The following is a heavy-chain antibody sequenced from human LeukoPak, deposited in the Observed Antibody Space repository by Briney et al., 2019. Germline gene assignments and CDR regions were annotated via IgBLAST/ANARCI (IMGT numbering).Heavy chain of an antibody. V-gene: IGHV1-2*06. J-gene: IGHJ4*02. Sequence: ASVKVSCKASGYTFSGYYMHWVRQAPGQGLEWMGRINPNSGDTNYAQKFQGRVTMTRDTSIGTAYMELSRLRSDDTAVYYCARFPRKTVTTNYWGQGTLATVSS. CDR2: INPNSGDT. CDR1: GYTFSGYY. D-gene: IGHD4-17*01. CDR3: ARFPRKTVTTNY.